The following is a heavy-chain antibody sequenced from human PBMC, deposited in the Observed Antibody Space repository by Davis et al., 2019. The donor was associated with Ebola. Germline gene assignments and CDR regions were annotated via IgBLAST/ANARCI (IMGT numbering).Heavy chain of an antibody. CDR3: ARANSGLTSDWFDP. D-gene: IGHD6-25*01. CDR2: VHNSGST. J-gene: IGHJ5*02. V-gene: IGHV4-59*01. CDR1: GGSISFYY. Sequence: MPAGSLTLSCRISGGSISFYYWSWIRQSPGKGLEWLGYVHNSGSTNYNPSLKSRVTMSIDTSNNQISLTLTSVTAADTAVYYCARANSGLTSDWFDPWGQGTLVTVSS.